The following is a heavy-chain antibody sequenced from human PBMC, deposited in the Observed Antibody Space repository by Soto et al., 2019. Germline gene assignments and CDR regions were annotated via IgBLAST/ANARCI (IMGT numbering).Heavy chain of an antibody. Sequence: GGSLRLSCAASGFTFSSYAMSWVRQAPGKGLEWVSAISGSGGSTYYADSVKGRFTISRDNSKNTLYLQMNSLRAEDTAVYYCAKDTYSSSSRGTEYYYYYGMDVWRRGSTATVSS. D-gene: IGHD6-6*01. CDR3: AKDTYSSSSRGTEYYYYYGMDV. V-gene: IGHV3-23*01. CDR1: GFTFSSYA. CDR2: ISGSGGST. J-gene: IGHJ6*02.